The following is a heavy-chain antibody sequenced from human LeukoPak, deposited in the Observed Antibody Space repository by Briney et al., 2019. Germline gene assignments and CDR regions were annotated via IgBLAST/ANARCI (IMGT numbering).Heavy chain of an antibody. D-gene: IGHD5-24*01. CDR1: GYSFSSYW. Sequence: GESLKISCKGLGYSFSSYWNAWVRERPGKGLEWMGIIYPGGSETRYDPSFQGQVTISADSSTSTAYLQWSSLRASDTAMYYCARASRDGYNQNFDHWRQGTLVTVSS. V-gene: IGHV5-51*01. CDR2: IYPGGSET. CDR3: ARASRDGYNQNFDH. J-gene: IGHJ4*02.